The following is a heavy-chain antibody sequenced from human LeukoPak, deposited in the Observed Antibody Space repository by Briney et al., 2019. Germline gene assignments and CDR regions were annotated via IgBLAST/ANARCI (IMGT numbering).Heavy chain of an antibody. CDR3: ARDRTPEYGHAE. J-gene: IGHJ4*02. CDR2: IIPIFGTA. CDR1: GGTFSSYA. D-gene: IGHD6-6*01. Sequence: SVKVSCKASGGTFSSYAISWVRQAPGQGLDWMGGIIPIFGTANYAQKFQGRVTITADESTSTAYMELSSLRSEDTAVYYCARDRTPEYGHAEWGQGTLVTVSS. V-gene: IGHV1-69*13.